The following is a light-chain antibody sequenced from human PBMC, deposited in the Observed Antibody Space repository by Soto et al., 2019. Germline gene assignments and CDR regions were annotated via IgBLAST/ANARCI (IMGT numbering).Light chain of an antibody. J-gene: IGLJ1*01. CDR3: SSYSASGTTHHV. Sequence: QSALTQPASLSGSPGQSITISCTGTSSDIGGYNYVCWYQQHPGKAPKLMISDVSTRPSGVSNRFSGSKSGNTASLTISGLQAEDEADYYCSSYSASGTTHHVFGTGTKLTVL. V-gene: IGLV2-14*03. CDR1: SSDIGGYNY. CDR2: DVS.